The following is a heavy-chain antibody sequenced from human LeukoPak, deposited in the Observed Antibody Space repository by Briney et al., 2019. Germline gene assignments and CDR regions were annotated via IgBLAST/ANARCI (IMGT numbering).Heavy chain of an antibody. J-gene: IGHJ5*02. CDR3: GGRGASGSHLHCFYP. D-gene: IGHD3-10*01. V-gene: IGHV4-59*01. CDR1: GGSISSYY. Sequence: PSETLSLTCTVSGGSISSYYWNWVRPPPGEGMEWIGYFHYSGSTNYNPSLKSRVTLSVATSNCQFSPKLSTVTAADTARDYFGGRGASGSHLHCFYPWGRGTLVTVSS. CDR2: FHYSGST.